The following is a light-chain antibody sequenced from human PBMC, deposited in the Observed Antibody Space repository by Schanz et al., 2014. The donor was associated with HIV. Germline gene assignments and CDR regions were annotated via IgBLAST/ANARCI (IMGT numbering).Light chain of an antibody. J-gene: IGLJ2*01. V-gene: IGLV1-44*01. Sequence: QSVLTQPPSASGTPGQRVTISCSGNSSNIGSNFVYWYQQFPGTAPKLLIYGNKYRPSGVPDRFSGSKSGTSASLAITGLQAEDEADYYCQTYDSSRNVVLGGGTKLTVL. CDR1: SSNIGSNF. CDR3: QTYDSSRNVV. CDR2: GNK.